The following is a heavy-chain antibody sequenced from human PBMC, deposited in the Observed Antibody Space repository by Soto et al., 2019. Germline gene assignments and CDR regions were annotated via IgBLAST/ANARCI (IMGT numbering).Heavy chain of an antibody. V-gene: IGHV4-39*01. Sequence: SETLSLTCTVSGGSISSSSYYWGWIRQPPGKGLEWIGSIYYSGSTYYNPSLKSRVTISVDTSKNQFSLKLSSVTAADTAVYYCARRRYCSGGSCYYTTFDYWGQGTLVTVSS. CDR3: ARRRYCSGGSCYYTTFDY. D-gene: IGHD2-15*01. CDR1: GGSISSSSYY. J-gene: IGHJ4*02. CDR2: IYYSGST.